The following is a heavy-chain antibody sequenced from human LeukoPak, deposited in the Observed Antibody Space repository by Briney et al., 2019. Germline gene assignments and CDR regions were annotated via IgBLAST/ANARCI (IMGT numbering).Heavy chain of an antibody. CDR3: AGVRSGYDYYYGMDV. CDR1: GYTFTTYD. V-gene: IGHV1-8*01. D-gene: IGHD1-26*01. Sequence: ASVKVSCKASGYTFTTYDINWVRQATGQGLEWMGWMNPNKGYTGYAQKFQGRVTMTRNTSISTAYMELSSLRSEDTAVYYCAGVRSGYDYYYGMDVWGQGTTVTVSS. J-gene: IGHJ6*02. CDR2: MNPNKGYT.